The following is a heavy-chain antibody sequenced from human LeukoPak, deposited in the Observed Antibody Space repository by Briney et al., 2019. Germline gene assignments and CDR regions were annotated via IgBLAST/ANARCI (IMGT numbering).Heavy chain of an antibody. J-gene: IGHJ3*02. Sequence: AASVKVSCKASGYTFTSYAMHWVRQAPGQRLEWMGWINAGNGNTKYSQKFQGRVTITRDTSASTAYMELSSLRSEDTAVYYCARGGRAGSCSAFDIWGQGTMVTVSS. CDR1: GYTFTSYA. D-gene: IGHD3-10*02. V-gene: IGHV1-3*01. CDR3: ARGGRAGSCSAFDI. CDR2: INAGNGNT.